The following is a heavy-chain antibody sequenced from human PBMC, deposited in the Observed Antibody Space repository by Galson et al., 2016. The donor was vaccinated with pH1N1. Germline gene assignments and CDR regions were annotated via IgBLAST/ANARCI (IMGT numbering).Heavy chain of an antibody. V-gene: IGHV5-51*01. D-gene: IGHD1-26*01. J-gene: IGHJ3*02. CDR3: ARQVGHVRAGSYAFDI. CDR2: IYPADSDT. CDR1: GYSFTNYW. Sequence: SGAEVKKPGDSLKIPCKASGYSFTNYWIGWVRQMPGKGLEWMGIIYPADSDTRYSPSFQGQVTISADSSISTTYLRLSSLKASDTAMYYCARQVGHVRAGSYAFDIWGQGTMVSVSS.